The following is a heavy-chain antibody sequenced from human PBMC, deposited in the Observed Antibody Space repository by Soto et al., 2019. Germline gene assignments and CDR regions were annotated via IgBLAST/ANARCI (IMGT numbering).Heavy chain of an antibody. J-gene: IGHJ5*02. D-gene: IGHD6-6*01. CDR2: ISYDGSNK. V-gene: IGHV3-30-3*01. CDR1: GFTFSSYA. Sequence: QVQLVESGGGVVQPGRSLRLSCAASGFTFSSYAMHWVRQAPGKGLEWVAVISYDGSNKYYADSVKGRFTISRDNSXXPLYLQMNSRRAEDTAVYYCAREGRIAARHGWFDPWGQGTLVTVSS. CDR3: AREGRIAARHGWFDP.